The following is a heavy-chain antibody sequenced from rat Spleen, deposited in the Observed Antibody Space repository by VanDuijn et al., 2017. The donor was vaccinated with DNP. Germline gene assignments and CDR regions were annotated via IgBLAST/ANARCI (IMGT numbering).Heavy chain of an antibody. CDR3: ARRGTVNWYFDF. Sequence: EVQLVESGGDLVQPGRSLKVSCVASGFTFNNYWMTWIRQVPGKGLEWVASITSSGGNTYHPDSVKGRFTISRDNAKNTQYLQMDSLRSEDTATYYCARRGTVNWYFDFWGPGTMVTVSS. D-gene: IGHD5-1*01. CDR2: ITSSGGNT. V-gene: IGHV5-31*01. CDR1: GFTFNNYW. J-gene: IGHJ1*01.